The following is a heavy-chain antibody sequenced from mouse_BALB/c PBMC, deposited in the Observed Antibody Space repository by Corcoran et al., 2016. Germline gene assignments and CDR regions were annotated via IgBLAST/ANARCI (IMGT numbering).Heavy chain of an antibody. CDR2: INPYNDGT. CDR3: ARRYYGSSYAIDY. CDR1: GYTFTSYV. V-gene: IGHV1S136*01. Sequence: EVQLQQSGPVQVRPGSSVKTSCKASGYTFTSYVMHWVKQKPGQGLEWIGYINPYNDGTKYNEKFKGKATLTSDKSSSTAYMELSSLTSEDSAVYYCARRYYGSSYAIDYWGQGTSFTVSS. J-gene: IGHJ4*01. D-gene: IGHD1-1*01.